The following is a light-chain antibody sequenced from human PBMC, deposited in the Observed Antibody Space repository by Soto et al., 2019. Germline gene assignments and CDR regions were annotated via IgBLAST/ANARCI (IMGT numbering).Light chain of an antibody. V-gene: IGKV3-20*01. Sequence: EIVLTQSPGTLSLSPGERATLSCRASQSVRSNYLAWYQQKPGQAPRLLIYNSSTRATDIPGRFSGSGSGTDFTLTISRLEPEDFELYYCQQYRNLPQTFGQGTQVEIK. J-gene: IGKJ1*01. CDR3: QQYRNLPQT. CDR1: QSVRSNY. CDR2: NSS.